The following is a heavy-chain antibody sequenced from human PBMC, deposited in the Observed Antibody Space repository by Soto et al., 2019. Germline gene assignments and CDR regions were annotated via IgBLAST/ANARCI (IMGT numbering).Heavy chain of an antibody. CDR2: ISAYNGNT. J-gene: IGHJ5*02. CDR1: GYTFTSYG. V-gene: IGHV1-18*01. CDR3: ARSPLGSWYPYNWFDP. Sequence: GASVKVSCKASGYTFTSYGISWVRQAPGQGLEWMGWISAYNGNTNYAQKLQGRVTMTTDTSTSTAYMELRSLRSDDTAVYYCARSPLGSWYPYNWFDPWAQGTLVTVSS. D-gene: IGHD6-13*01.